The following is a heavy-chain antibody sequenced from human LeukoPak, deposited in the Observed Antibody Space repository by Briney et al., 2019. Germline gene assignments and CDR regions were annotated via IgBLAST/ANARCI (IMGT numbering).Heavy chain of an antibody. V-gene: IGHV3-23*01. CDR1: WFTLSNYS. J-gene: IGHJ4*02. Sequence: GGSLILSFAASWFTLSNYSMSWVRQAPGKGLEGGSIITRSGGTTYYADSVKGRITITRDNSRNTLYLQMNSLRAEDTAVYYCAKGRGDSYGDPVDFWGQGTLVTDSS. CDR2: ITRSGGTT. D-gene: IGHD5-18*01. CDR3: AKGRGDSYGDPVDF.